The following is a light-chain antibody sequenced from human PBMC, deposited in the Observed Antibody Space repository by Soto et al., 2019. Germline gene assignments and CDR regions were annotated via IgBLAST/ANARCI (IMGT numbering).Light chain of an antibody. CDR2: EVT. V-gene: IGLV2-8*01. Sequence: QSVLTQPPSASGSPGQSVTISCTGTSSDVGGYHYVSWYQQHPGKAPKLMIHEVTKRPSGVPDRFSGSKSGNTASLTVSGLQGEDEADYYCSSYASSNNLVFGGGTKLTVL. CDR3: SSYASSNNLV. CDR1: SSDVGGYHY. J-gene: IGLJ2*01.